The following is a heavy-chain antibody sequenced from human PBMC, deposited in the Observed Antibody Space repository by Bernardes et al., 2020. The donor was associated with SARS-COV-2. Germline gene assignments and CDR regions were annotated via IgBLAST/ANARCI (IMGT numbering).Heavy chain of an antibody. CDR1: GGSISRSSYY. D-gene: IGHD3-22*01. V-gene: IGHV4-39*01. J-gene: IGHJ2*01. CDR2: IYYSGST. CDR3: ARSPHGSSGYYFYWYFDL. Sequence: SAPLYPTRTGSGGSISRSSYYWGWLRQPPGKGLEWIGSIYYSGSTYYNPSLKSRVTISVDTSKNQFSLKLSSVTAADTAVYYCARSPHGSSGYYFYWYFDLWGRGTLVTVSS.